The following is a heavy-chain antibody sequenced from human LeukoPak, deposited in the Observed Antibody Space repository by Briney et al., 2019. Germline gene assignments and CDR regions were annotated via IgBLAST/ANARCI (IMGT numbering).Heavy chain of an antibody. CDR2: IYYSGST. Sequence: TSETLSLTCTVSGGSISSGGYYWSWIRQHPGKGLEWIGYIYYSGSTYYNPSLKSRVTISVDTSKNQFSLKLSSVTAADTAVYYCARDLLDTAMVHYWYFDLWGRGTLVTVSS. V-gene: IGHV4-31*03. D-gene: IGHD5-18*01. CDR1: GGSISSGGYY. CDR3: ARDLLDTAMVHYWYFDL. J-gene: IGHJ2*01.